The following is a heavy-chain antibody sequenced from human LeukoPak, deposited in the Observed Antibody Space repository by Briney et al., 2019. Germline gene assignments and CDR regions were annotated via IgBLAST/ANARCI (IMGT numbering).Heavy chain of an antibody. CDR1: GFTFSTYE. CDR2: IPSSGSTI. D-gene: IGHD1-26*01. Sequence: GGSLRLSCAASGFTFSTYEMNWVRQAPGKGLESVSYIPSSGSTIYYVDSVKGRFTISRDNAKNSLYLQMNSLRVEDTAVYYCAREATGATGYFDYWGQGTLVTVSS. V-gene: IGHV3-48*03. CDR3: AREATGATGYFDY. J-gene: IGHJ4*02.